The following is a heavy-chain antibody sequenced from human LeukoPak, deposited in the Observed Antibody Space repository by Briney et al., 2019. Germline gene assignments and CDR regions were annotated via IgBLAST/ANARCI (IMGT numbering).Heavy chain of an antibody. CDR1: GYTFTSYG. J-gene: IGHJ3*02. Sequence: ASVKVSCKASGYTFTSYGISWVRQAPGQGLEWMGWISAYNGNTNYAQKLQGRVTMTTDTSTSTAYMELRSLRSDDTAVYYCARDPKLEMATISELDAFDIWGQGTMVTVSS. D-gene: IGHD5-24*01. CDR3: ARDPKLEMATISELDAFDI. V-gene: IGHV1-18*01. CDR2: ISAYNGNT.